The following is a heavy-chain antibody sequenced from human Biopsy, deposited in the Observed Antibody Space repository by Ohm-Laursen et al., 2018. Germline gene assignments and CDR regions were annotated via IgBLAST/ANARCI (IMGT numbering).Heavy chain of an antibody. CDR1: GGSISGHF. CDR3: ARDEGLLRAFDI. V-gene: IGHV4-4*07. CDR2: IYSNGNT. J-gene: IGHJ3*02. D-gene: IGHD1-26*01. Sequence: PSETLSLTCIVSGGSISGHFWSWVRQPAGKGLEWIGRIYSNGNTNYNPSLKSRVSMSVDTSKNHFSLNLTSVTAADTAMYYCARDEGLLRAFDIWGQGTLGTVSS.